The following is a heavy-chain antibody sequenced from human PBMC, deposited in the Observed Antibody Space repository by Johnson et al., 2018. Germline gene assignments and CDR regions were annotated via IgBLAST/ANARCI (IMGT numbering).Heavy chain of an antibody. Sequence: VELVQSGGGVVQPGRSLRLSCAASGFTFSNYAMSWVRQAPGKGLEWVSGISDSGDSTYYADSVTGRFPISRDHSTKTRNRQMNSQRAEDTAVYYCAKDWEVAAVGTGGYFHHWGQGTLVTVSS. CDR2: ISDSGDST. CDR3: AKDWEVAAVGTGGYFHH. J-gene: IGHJ1*01. V-gene: IGHV3-23*04. CDR1: GFTFSNYA. D-gene: IGHD6-13*01.